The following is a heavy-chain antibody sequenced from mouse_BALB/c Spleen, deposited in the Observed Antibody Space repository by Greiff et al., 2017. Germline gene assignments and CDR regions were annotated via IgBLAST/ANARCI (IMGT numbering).Heavy chain of an antibody. J-gene: IGHJ4*01. CDR3: ARGHEDAMDY. Sequence: EVKLVESGAELVKPGASVKLSCTASGFNIKDTYMHWVKQRPEQGLEWIGRIDPANGNTKYDPKFQGKATITADTSSNTAYLQLSSLTSEDTAVYYCARGHEDAMDYWGQGTSVTVSS. V-gene: IGHV14-3*02. CDR1: GFNIKDTY. D-gene: IGHD6-1*01. CDR2: IDPANGNT.